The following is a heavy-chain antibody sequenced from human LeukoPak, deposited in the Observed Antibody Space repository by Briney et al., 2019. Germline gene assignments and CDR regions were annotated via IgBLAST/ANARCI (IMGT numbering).Heavy chain of an antibody. Sequence: PGGSLRLSCAASGFTVSRNYINWVRQAPGKGLEWVSLIYGSTSADYADSVKGRFTISRDNAKNSVFLQMNSLRVEDTAVYYCASGYRSGYHYWGQGTLVSVSS. CDR1: GFTVSRNY. D-gene: IGHD2-8*02. J-gene: IGHJ4*02. CDR2: IYGSTSA. V-gene: IGHV3-66*01. CDR3: ASGYRSGYHY.